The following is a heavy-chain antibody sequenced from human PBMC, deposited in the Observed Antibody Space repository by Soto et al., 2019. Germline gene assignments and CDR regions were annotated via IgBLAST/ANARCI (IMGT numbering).Heavy chain of an antibody. CDR3: ARREIQGPIDY. D-gene: IGHD1-26*01. CDR2: IYYSGTT. J-gene: IGHJ4*02. V-gene: IGHV4-28*01. Sequence: ETLSLTCAVSGYSISSSNWWVWIRQPPGKGLEWIGYIYYSGTTYYNPSLKSRVTMSVDTSKNQFSLKLTSVTAVDTAVYYCARREIQGPIDYWGQGTLVTVSS. CDR1: GYSISSSNW.